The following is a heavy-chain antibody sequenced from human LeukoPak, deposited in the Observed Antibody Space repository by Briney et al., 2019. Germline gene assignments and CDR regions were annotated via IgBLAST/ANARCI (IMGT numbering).Heavy chain of an antibody. CDR1: GFTFSSYS. CDR3: ARDDSTGYYYLDG. V-gene: IGHV3-7*05. D-gene: IGHD3-22*01. CDR2: IKEDGSEK. Sequence: GGSLRLSCAASGFTFSSYSMNWVRQAPGKGLEWVANIKEDGSEKYYVDSVKGRFTISRDNAKNSLYLEMNSLRAEDTAVYYCARDDSTGYYYLDGWGQGTLVTVSS. J-gene: IGHJ4*02.